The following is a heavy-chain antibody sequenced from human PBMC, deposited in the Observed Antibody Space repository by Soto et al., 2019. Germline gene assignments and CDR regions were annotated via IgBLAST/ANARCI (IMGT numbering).Heavy chain of an antibody. CDR1: GYTFTSYG. Sequence: VASVKVSCKASGYTFTSYGISWVRQAPGQGLEWMGWISAYNGNTNYAQKLQGRVTMTTDTSTSTAYMELRSLRSDDTAVYYCARDLRGYSGYDWAFPFDYWGQGTLVTVSS. D-gene: IGHD5-12*01. J-gene: IGHJ4*02. CDR3: ARDLRGYSGYDWAFPFDY. V-gene: IGHV1-18*01. CDR2: ISAYNGNT.